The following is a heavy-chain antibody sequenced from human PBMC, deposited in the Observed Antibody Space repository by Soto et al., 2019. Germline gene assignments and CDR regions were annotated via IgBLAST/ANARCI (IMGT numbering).Heavy chain of an antibody. V-gene: IGHV3-33*01. CDR2: IWYDGSNK. Sequence: QVQLVESGGGVVQPGRSLRLSCAASGFTFSSYGMHWVRQAPGKGLEWVAVIWYDGSNKYYADSVKGRFTISRDNSKNTLYLQMNSLRAEDTAVYYCARDKSEWLVPGWFDPWGQGILVTVSS. D-gene: IGHD6-19*01. CDR1: GFTFSSYG. CDR3: ARDKSEWLVPGWFDP. J-gene: IGHJ5*02.